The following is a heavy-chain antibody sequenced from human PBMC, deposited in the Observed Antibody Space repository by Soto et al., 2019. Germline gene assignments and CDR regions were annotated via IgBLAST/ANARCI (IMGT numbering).Heavy chain of an antibody. CDR1: GGSFSGYY. CDR2: INHSGST. Sequence: QVQLQQWGAGLLKTSETLSLTCAVYGGSFSGYYWSWIRQPPGKGLEWIGEINHSGSTNYNPSLKSRVTISVDTSKNQFSLKLSSVTAADTAVYYCARGKKIAAAGTLDGMDVWGQGTTVTVSS. V-gene: IGHV4-34*01. J-gene: IGHJ6*02. D-gene: IGHD6-13*01. CDR3: ARGKKIAAAGTLDGMDV.